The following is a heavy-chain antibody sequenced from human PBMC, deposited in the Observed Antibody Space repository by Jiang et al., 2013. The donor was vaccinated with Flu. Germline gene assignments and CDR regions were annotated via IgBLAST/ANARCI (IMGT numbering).Heavy chain of an antibody. D-gene: IGHD6-19*01. V-gene: IGHV3-30-3*01. CDR1: GFTFSSYA. Sequence: VQLVESGGGVVQPGRSLRLSCAASGFTFSSYAMHWVRQAPGKGLEWVAVISYDGSNKYYADSVKGRFTISRDNSKNTLYLQMNSLRAEDTAVYYCARDGSSGWYGWFDPWGQGTLVTVSS. CDR2: ISYDGSNK. CDR3: ARDGSSGWYGWFDP. J-gene: IGHJ5*02.